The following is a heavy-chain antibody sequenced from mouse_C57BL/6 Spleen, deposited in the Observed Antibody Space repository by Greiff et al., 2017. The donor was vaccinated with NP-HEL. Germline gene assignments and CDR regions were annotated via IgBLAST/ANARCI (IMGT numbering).Heavy chain of an antibody. J-gene: IGHJ3*01. D-gene: IGHD1-1*01. CDR2: IYPGDGDT. V-gene: IGHV1-82*01. CDR1: GYAFSSSW. CDR3: ARFYYGSSYAY. Sequence: VQLQQSGSELVKPGASVKISCKASGYAFSSSWMNWVKQRPGKGLEWIGRIYPGDGDTNYNGKFKGKATLTADKSSSTAYMQLSSLTSEDSAVYFCARFYYGSSYAYWGQGTLVTVSA.